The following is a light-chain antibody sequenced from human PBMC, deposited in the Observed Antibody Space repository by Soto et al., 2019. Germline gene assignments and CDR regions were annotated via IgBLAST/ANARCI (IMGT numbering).Light chain of an antibody. Sequence: DIQVTQSPSTLSASVGDRVIIACRARQTADKWVAWYQQKPGKAPNVLIYDATRLESGVPSRFCGSGSGILFTITSSNLQPDAFATYYCQQENDYPYTFCHGTQWEI. V-gene: IGKV1-5*01. CDR2: DAT. J-gene: IGKJ2*01. CDR3: QQENDYPYT. CDR1: QTADKW.